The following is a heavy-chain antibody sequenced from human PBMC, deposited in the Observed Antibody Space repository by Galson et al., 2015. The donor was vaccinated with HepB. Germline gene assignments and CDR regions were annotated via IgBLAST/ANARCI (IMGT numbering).Heavy chain of an antibody. V-gene: IGHV1-18*01. CDR2: ISAYNRHT. D-gene: IGHD2-15*01. CDR1: GYTFSSYS. CDR3: ARGALVVVVGATQNNWFDP. J-gene: IGHJ5*02. Sequence: VSCKASGYTFSSYSITWVRQAPGQGLEWMGWISAYNRHTNYAQSLQDRVTMTTDTSTSTIYLELRSLRSDDTAVYYCARGALVVVVGATQNNWFDPWGQGTLVTVSS.